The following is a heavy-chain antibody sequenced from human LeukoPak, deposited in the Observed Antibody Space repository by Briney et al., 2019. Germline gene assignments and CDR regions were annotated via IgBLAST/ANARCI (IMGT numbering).Heavy chain of an antibody. V-gene: IGHV1-46*01. D-gene: IGHD6-13*01. Sequence: ASVTVSCKASGYSFTAYYIHWVRQAPGQGLEWMGMINPSGGGTNYAQKFQGRVTVTRDTSTSTAYMELSSLRSGDTALYYCARGGSEQLAPPFDSWGQGTLVTVSS. CDR2: INPSGGGT. CDR3: ARGGSEQLAPPFDS. J-gene: IGHJ4*02. CDR1: GYSFTAYY.